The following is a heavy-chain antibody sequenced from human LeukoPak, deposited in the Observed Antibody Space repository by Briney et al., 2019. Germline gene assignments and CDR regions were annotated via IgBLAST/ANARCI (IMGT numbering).Heavy chain of an antibody. J-gene: IGHJ4*02. CDR1: GGSISSYY. CDR3: ARLNGYDSRLDY. CDR2: IYASGDT. D-gene: IGHD3-22*01. V-gene: IGHV4-4*07. Sequence: SETLSLTCPVSGGSISSYYWSWVRQPAGKGLEWIGRIYASGDTNYDPSLKGRVTMTVDASKNQFSLNLSSVTAADPAVYYCARLNGYDSRLDYWGQGTLVTVSS.